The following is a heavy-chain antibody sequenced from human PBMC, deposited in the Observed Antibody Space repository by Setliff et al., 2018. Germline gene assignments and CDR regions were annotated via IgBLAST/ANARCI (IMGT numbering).Heavy chain of an antibody. CDR1: GLSYSNYW. D-gene: IGHD3-10*01. J-gene: IGHJ4*02. Sequence: GESLKISCTASGLSYSNYWVSWVRQAPGKGLEWLASINPHGSEKYYADSVKGQFTISRDNAKNSLSLQMNNLRTEDTAVYYCFGAGTCSHWGQGTLVTVSS. CDR2: INPHGSEK. CDR3: FGAGTCSH. V-gene: IGHV3-7*01.